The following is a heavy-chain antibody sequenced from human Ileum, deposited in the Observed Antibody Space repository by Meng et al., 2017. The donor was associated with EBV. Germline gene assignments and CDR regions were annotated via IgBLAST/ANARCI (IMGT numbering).Heavy chain of an antibody. CDR2: IRSKTDGGTT. V-gene: IGHV3-15*01. CDR3: STVSVVQLGTNRPWP. J-gene: IGHJ5*02. D-gene: IGHD2-8*01. CDR1: GFIFTNAW. Sequence: VQVVESGGGLVKPGGSLRLSCVASGFIFTNAWMRWVRQAPGKGLEWIGRIRSKTDGGTTDYAATVKGRFTISRDDSKNTLYLQMNNLKTEDTAVYYCSTVSVVQLGTNRPWPWGQGTLVTVSS.